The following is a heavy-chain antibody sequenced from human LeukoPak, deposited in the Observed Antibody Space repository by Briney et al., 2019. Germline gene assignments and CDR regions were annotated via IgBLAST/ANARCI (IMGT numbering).Heavy chain of an antibody. Sequence: GGSLRLSCAASGFTFDDYAMHWVQQAPGKGLEWVSGISWNSGSIGYADSVKGRFTISRDNAKNSLYLQMNSLRAEDTAVYYCARVMSPPDYYYMDVWGKGTTVTISS. J-gene: IGHJ6*03. CDR2: ISWNSGSI. CDR3: ARVMSPPDYYYMDV. D-gene: IGHD3-16*01. V-gene: IGHV3-9*01. CDR1: GFTFDDYA.